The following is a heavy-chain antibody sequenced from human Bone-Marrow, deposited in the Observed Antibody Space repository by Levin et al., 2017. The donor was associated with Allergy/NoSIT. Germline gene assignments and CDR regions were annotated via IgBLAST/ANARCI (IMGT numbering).Heavy chain of an antibody. CDR3: ARALGHCPGGVCFFLRRYYSSMDV. J-gene: IGHJ6*03. Sequence: SQTLSLTCAVYGGSFSGYYWSWIRQPPGKGLEWIGEIDHSGSTNYSPSLKSRVTVSVDTSKNQFSLKLSSVTAADTAVYYCARALGHCPGGVCFFLRRYYSSMDVWGGGTTVTVSS. D-gene: IGHD2-8*02. CDR1: GGSFSGYY. CDR2: IDHSGST. V-gene: IGHV4-34*01.